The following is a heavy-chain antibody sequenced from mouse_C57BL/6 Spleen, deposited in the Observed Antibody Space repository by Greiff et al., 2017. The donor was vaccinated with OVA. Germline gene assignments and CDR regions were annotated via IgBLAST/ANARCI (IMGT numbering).Heavy chain of an antibody. CDR1: GYTFTSYW. D-gene: IGHD1-1*01. V-gene: IGHV1-59*01. J-gene: IGHJ2*01. Sequence: VQLQQPGAELVRPGTSVKLSCKASGYTFTSYWMHWVKQRPGQGLEWIGVIDPSDSYTNYNQKFKGKATLTVDTSSSTAYMQLSSLTSEDSAVYYCASRVRSLFDYWGQGTTLTVSS. CDR2: IDPSDSYT. CDR3: ASRVRSLFDY.